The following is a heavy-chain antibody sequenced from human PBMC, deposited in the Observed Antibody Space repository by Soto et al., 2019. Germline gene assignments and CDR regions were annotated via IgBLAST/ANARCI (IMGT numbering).Heavy chain of an antibody. CDR3: ARDRRDGYNFDY. CDR1: GFTFSSYT. CDR2: ISSITSYI. J-gene: IGHJ4*02. D-gene: IGHD5-12*01. Sequence: GGSLRLSCAASGFTFSSYTMNWVRQAPGKGMEWVSSISSITSYIYYADSLKGRFTISRDNAKNSLYLQMNSLRAEDTAVYYCARDRRDGYNFDYWGQGTLVTVSS. V-gene: IGHV3-21*01.